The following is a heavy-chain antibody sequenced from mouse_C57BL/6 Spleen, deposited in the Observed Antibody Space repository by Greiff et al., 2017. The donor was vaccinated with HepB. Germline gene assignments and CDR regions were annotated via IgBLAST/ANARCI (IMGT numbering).Heavy chain of an antibody. Sequence: DVMLVESGGGLVQPKGSLKLSCAASGFSFNTYAMNWVRQAPGKGLEWVARIRSKSNNYATYYADSVKDRFTISRDDSESMLYLQMNNLKTEDTAMYYCVSQYYYGSSYFDVWGTGTTVTVSS. CDR2: IRSKSNNYAT. CDR1: GFSFNTYA. D-gene: IGHD1-1*01. CDR3: VSQYYYGSSYFDV. V-gene: IGHV10-1*01. J-gene: IGHJ1*03.